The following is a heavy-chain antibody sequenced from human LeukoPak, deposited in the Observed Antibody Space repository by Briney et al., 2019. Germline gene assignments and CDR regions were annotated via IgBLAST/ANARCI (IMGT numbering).Heavy chain of an antibody. V-gene: IGHV3-23*01. J-gene: IGHJ4*02. D-gene: IGHD3-16*02. Sequence: PGGSLRLSCAASGFTFSSYAMSWVRQAPGKGLEWVSAISGSGGSTYYADSVKGRFTISRDNSKNTLYLQMNSLRAEDTAEYYCAKGLSLRLGELSLFATLDYWGQGTLVTVSS. CDR3: AKGLSLRLGELSLFATLDY. CDR1: GFTFSSYA. CDR2: ISGSGGST.